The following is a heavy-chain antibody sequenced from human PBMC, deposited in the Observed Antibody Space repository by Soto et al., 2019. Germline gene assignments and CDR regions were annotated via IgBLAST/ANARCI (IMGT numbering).Heavy chain of an antibody. CDR2: MNPNSGNT. D-gene: IGHD3-22*01. Sequence: AASVKVSCKASGYTFTSYDINWVRQATGQGLEWMGWMNPNSGNTGYAQKFQGRVTMTRNTSISTAYMELSSLRSEDTAVYYCARVQDAKYYYDSSGYQNGYYYYGMDVWGQGTTVTVSS. CDR3: ARVQDAKYYYDSSGYQNGYYYYGMDV. V-gene: IGHV1-8*01. CDR1: GYTFTSYD. J-gene: IGHJ6*02.